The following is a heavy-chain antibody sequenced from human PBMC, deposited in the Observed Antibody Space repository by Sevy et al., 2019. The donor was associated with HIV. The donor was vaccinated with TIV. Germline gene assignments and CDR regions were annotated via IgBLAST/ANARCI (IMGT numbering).Heavy chain of an antibody. Sequence: SETLSLTCAVYGGSFSGYYWSWIRQPPGKGLEWIGEINHCGSTNYNPSLKSRVTISVDTSKNQFSLKLSSVTAADTAVYYCASNPIAAAGYYYYYYGMDVWGQGTTVTVSS. D-gene: IGHD6-13*01. J-gene: IGHJ6*02. CDR3: ASNPIAAAGYYYYYYGMDV. CDR2: INHCGST. CDR1: GGSFSGYY. V-gene: IGHV4-34*01.